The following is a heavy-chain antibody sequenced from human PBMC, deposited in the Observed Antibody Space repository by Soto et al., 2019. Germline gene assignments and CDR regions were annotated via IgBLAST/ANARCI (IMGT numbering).Heavy chain of an antibody. CDR3: ARHRLLTPPVY. CDR2: IYYSGTT. CDR1: GGSISSNNYY. Sequence: QLQLQESGPGLVKPSETLSLTCTVSGGSISSNNYYWGWIRQPPRKGLEWIGSIYYSGTTYYNPSRKNRLTISVDTSKNQCSLKLSSVTAADTAVYYCARHRLLTPPVYWGQGTLVTVSS. V-gene: IGHV4-39*01. J-gene: IGHJ4*02. D-gene: IGHD1-26*01.